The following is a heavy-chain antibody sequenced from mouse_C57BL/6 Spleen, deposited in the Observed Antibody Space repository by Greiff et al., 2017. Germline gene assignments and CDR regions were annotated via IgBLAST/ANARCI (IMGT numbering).Heavy chain of an antibody. CDR2: ISSGGSYP. D-gene: IGHD1-1*01. CDR3: ARHYYGSSSHWYFDV. J-gene: IGHJ1*03. CDR1: GFTFSSYG. V-gene: IGHV5-6*01. Sequence: EVQLVESGGDLVKPGGSLKLSCAASGFTFSSYGMSWVRQTPDKRLEWVATISSGGSYPYYPDSVKGRFTISRDNAKNTLYLQMSSLKSEDTAMYYCARHYYGSSSHWYFDVWGTGTTVTVSS.